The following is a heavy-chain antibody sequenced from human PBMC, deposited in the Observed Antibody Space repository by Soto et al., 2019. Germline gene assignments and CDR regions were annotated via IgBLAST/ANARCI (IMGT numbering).Heavy chain of an antibody. D-gene: IGHD2-21*02. J-gene: IGHJ2*01. CDR2: ISTAGNP. Sequence: VQLLESGGGLVQPAGSLRLSCVASGFSFSSHAMHWGRQVRGRGLEWVSAISTAGNPHYSDSVKGRFTVSTENAKNSLFLQMNGLTAGETAVYYCAREWEVTGYWYFDLWGRGTLVTVSS. V-gene: IGHV3-13*05. CDR1: GFSFSSHA. CDR3: AREWEVTGYWYFDL.